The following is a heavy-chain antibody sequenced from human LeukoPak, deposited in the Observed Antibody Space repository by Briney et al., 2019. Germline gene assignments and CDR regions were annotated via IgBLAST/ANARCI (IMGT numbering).Heavy chain of an antibody. CDR3: ARTRVAAAGNRWFDP. V-gene: IGHV4-59*12. CDR1: GGSISSYY. D-gene: IGHD6-13*01. CDR2: IYYSGST. J-gene: IGHJ5*02. Sequence: SETLSLTCTVSGGSISSYYWSWIRQPPGKGLEWIGYIYYSGSTNYNPSLKSRVTISVDTSKNQFSLKLSSVTAADTAVYYCARTRVAAAGNRWFDPWGQGTLVTVSS.